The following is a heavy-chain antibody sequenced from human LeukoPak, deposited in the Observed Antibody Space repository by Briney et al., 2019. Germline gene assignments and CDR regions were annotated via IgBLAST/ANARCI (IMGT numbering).Heavy chain of an antibody. J-gene: IGHJ4*02. V-gene: IGHV3-23*01. Sequence: GGSLRLSCAASGFTFSSYAMSWVRQAPGKGLEWVSAISGSGGSTYYADSVKGRFTISRDNSKNTLYLQMNSLRAEDTAVYYCAHFSGITSHFDYWGQRTLVTVSS. CDR2: ISGSGGST. CDR3: AHFSGITSHFDY. CDR1: GFTFSSYA. D-gene: IGHD3-16*01.